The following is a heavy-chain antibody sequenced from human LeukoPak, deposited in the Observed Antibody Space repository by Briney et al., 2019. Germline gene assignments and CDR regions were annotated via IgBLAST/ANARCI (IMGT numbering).Heavy chain of an antibody. CDR3: ANLALVAAAGTSWFDP. CDR1: GFTFSSYG. J-gene: IGHJ5*02. Sequence: PGGSLRLSCAASGFTFSSYGMHWVRQAPGKGLEWVAFIRYDGSNKYYAGSVKGRFTISRDNSKNTLYLQMNSLRAEDTAVYYCANLALVAAAGTSWFDPWGQGTLVTVSS. V-gene: IGHV3-30*02. D-gene: IGHD6-13*01. CDR2: IRYDGSNK.